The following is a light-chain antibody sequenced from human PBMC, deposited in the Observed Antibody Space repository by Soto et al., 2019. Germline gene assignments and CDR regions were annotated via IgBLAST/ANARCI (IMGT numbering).Light chain of an antibody. CDR2: GAS. CDR1: QSVSSNF. CDR3: QKYSEAPRT. J-gene: IGKJ1*01. Sequence: EIVLTQSPGTLSLSPGDRATLSCRASQSVSSNFLAWYQQKPGQAPRLLIYGASSRDTDIPDRFSGSGSGTDFTLTISRLEPEDVAVYYCQKYSEAPRTFGQGTKVEI. V-gene: IGKV3-20*01.